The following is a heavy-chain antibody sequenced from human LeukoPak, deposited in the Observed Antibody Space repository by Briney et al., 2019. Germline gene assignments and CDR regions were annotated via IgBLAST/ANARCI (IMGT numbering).Heavy chain of an antibody. J-gene: IGHJ4*02. Sequence: PGGSLRLSCAASGFTFSSYGMHWVRQAPGKGLEWVAFIRYDGSNKYYADSVKGRFTISGDNSKNTLYLQMNSLRAEDTAVYYCASQTAYWGQGTLVTVSS. CDR1: GFTFSSYG. CDR3: ASQTAY. CDR2: IRYDGSNK. V-gene: IGHV3-30*02.